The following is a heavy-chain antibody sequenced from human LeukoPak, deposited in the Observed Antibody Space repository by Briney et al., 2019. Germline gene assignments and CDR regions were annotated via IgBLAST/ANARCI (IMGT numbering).Heavy chain of an antibody. Sequence: ASVKVSCKASGYTFSGYYMHWVRKAPGQGLEWMGWINPNSGGTNYAQKFQGRVTMTRDTSISTAYMELSRLRSDDTAVYYCAREFEAAAGYWGQGTLVTVSS. V-gene: IGHV1-2*02. CDR2: INPNSGGT. D-gene: IGHD6-13*01. J-gene: IGHJ4*02. CDR3: AREFEAAAGY. CDR1: GYTFSGYY.